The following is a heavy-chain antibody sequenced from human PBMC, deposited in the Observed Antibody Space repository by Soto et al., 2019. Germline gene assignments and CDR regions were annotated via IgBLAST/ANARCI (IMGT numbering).Heavy chain of an antibody. CDR3: ARAIGYTSGWSYFDY. V-gene: IGHV3-13*01. J-gene: IGHJ4*02. CDR2: IGTAGDT. CDR1: GFTFSSYD. D-gene: IGHD6-19*01. Sequence: GGSLRLSCAASGFTFSSYDMHWVRQATGKGLEWVSAIGTAGDTYYPGSVKGRFTISRENAKNSLSLQMNSLRAGDTAVYYCARAIGYTSGWSYFDYWGQGTLVTVSS.